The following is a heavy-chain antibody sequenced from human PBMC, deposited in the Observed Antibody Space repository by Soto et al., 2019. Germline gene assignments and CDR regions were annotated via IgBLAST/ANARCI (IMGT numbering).Heavy chain of an antibody. J-gene: IGHJ5*02. Sequence: SETLSLTCTVSGGSISSYYWSWIRQPPGKGLEWIGYIYYSGSTNYNPSLKSRVTISVDTSKNQFSLKLSSVTAEDTAVYYCATSLGGSGSYYPGPWGQGTLVTVSS. CDR2: IYYSGST. D-gene: IGHD3-10*01. CDR1: GGSISSYY. CDR3: ATSLGGSGSYYPGP. V-gene: IGHV4-59*01.